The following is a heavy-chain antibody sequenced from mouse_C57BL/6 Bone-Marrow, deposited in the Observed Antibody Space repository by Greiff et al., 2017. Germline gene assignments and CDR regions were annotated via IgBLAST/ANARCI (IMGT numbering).Heavy chain of an antibody. CDR2: ISSGGSYT. CDR3: ARLGYYGSSYFDY. J-gene: IGHJ2*01. V-gene: IGHV5-6*02. CDR1: GFTFSSYG. Sequence: EVKLVESGGDLVKPGASLKLSCAASGFTFSSYGMSWVRQTPDKRLEWVATISSGGSYTYYPDSVKGRFTISRDNAKNTLYLQLSSLKSEDTAMYYCARLGYYGSSYFDYWGQGTTLTVSS. D-gene: IGHD1-1*01.